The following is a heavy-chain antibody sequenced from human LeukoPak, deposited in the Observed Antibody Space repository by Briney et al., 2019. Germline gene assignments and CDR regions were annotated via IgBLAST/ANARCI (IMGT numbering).Heavy chain of an antibody. J-gene: IGHJ4*02. D-gene: IGHD5-18*01. V-gene: IGHV3-53*05. CDR3: ARLNLGYGYFLEATKRDY. CDR1: GFTVSSNC. Sequence: GGSLRLSCAASGFTVSSNCMSWVRQAPGKGLEWVSLIYSGGSTYYADSVKGRFTISRDNSKNTLYLQMNSLRAEDTAVYYCARLNLGYGYFLEATKRDYWGQGTLVTVSS. CDR2: IYSGGST.